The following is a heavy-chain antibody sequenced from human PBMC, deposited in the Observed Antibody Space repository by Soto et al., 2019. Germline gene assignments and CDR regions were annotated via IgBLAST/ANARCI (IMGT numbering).Heavy chain of an antibody. D-gene: IGHD3-3*01. CDR3: AIKFYPERYKYYDFWSGYLYMDMDV. CDR2: INHSGST. V-gene: IGHV4-34*01. CDR1: GGSFSGYY. Sequence: SETLSLTCAVYGGSFSGYYWSWIRQPPGKGLEWIGEINHSGSTNYNPSLKSRVTIAVDTSKNQFSLKLSSVTPADTAVYYCAIKFYPERYKYYDFWSGYLYMDMDVWGKGTTVTVSS. J-gene: IGHJ6*03.